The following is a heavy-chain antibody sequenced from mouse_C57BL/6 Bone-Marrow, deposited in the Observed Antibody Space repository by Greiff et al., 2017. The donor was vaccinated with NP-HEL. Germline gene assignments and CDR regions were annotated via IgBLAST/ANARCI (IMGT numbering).Heavy chain of an antibody. CDR2: IDPENGDT. V-gene: IGHV14-4*01. D-gene: IGHD2-5*01. CDR3: TTDSNPWFAY. J-gene: IGHJ3*01. Sequence: EVKLVESGAELVRPGASVKLSCTASGFNIKDDYMHWVKQRPEQGLEWIGWIDPENGDTEYASKFQGKATITADTSSNTAYLQLSSLTSEDTAVYYCTTDSNPWFAYWGQGTLVTVSA. CDR1: GFNIKDDY.